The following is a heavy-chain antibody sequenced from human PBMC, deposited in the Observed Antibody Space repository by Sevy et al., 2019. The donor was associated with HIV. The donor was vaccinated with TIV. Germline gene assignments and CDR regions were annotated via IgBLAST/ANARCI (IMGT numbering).Heavy chain of an antibody. J-gene: IGHJ4*02. CDR2: IKCTIDGGPTP. D-gene: IGHD3-22*01. Sequence: GGSLRLSCAASGVSFSNAWMNWVRQAPGKGLEWVGHIKCTIDGGPTPRYHAPVSNRFTISKGYSSDTLYVHLQMKSLRTEDTAVYYCTTDPAPCSDTSTYNYLCPYAYWGQGTLVTVSS. CDR3: TTDPAPCSDTSTYNYLCPYAY. V-gene: IGHV3-15*07. CDR1: GVSFSNAW.